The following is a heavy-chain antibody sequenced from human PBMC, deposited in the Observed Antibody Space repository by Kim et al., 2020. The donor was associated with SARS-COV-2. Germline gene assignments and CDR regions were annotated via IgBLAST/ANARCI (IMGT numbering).Heavy chain of an antibody. V-gene: IGHV1-18*01. CDR3: ARANGVGPDY. Sequence: NTNYAQKLQGRVTMTTDTSTSTAYMELRSLRSDDTAVYYCARANGVGPDYWGQGTLVTVSS. J-gene: IGHJ4*02. CDR2: NT. D-gene: IGHD3-3*01.